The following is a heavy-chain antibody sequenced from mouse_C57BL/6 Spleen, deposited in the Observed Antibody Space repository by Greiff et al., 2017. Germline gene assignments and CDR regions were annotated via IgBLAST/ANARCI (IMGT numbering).Heavy chain of an antibody. CDR1: GYAFRSYW. D-gene: IGHD1-1*01. V-gene: IGHV1-80*01. CDR3: ARRDYDGRSLDD. J-gene: IGHJ2*01. CDR2: IYPGDGDT. Sequence: VKLVESGAELVKPGASVTISCKASGYAFRSYWMNWVKPRPGKGLEWIGQIYPGDGDTNYNGKFKGKATLTADQSSSTAGMQLRSLASEDSAVYFCARRDYDGRSLDDWGQGTTLTVSS.